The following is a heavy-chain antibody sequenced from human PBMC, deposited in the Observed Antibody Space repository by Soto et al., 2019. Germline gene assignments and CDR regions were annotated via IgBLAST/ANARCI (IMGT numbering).Heavy chain of an antibody. Sequence: SETLSLTCAVYGGAFRGYYWSWIRQPPGKGLEWLGEINDSGSTNYNPSLKSRITISLDTSKKEISLRLSSVTAADTAVYYCARERRRYCTGESCYHFAPGRQGAPGTAS. CDR2: INDSGST. CDR1: GGAFRGYY. D-gene: IGHD2-15*01. V-gene: IGHV4-34*01. J-gene: IGHJ5*02. CDR3: ARERRRYCTGESCYHFAP.